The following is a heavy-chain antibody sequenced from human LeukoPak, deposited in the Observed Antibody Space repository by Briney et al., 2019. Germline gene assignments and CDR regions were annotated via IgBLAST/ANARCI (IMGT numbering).Heavy chain of an antibody. CDR3: ARALIQLWFVDC. CDR2: ISSSGSDI. D-gene: IGHD5-18*01. Sequence: PGGSLRLSCAASGFTFSNYHMNWVRQAPGKGLEWVSSISSSGSDIYYADSVKGRFTISRDNAKNSLYLQTNSLRAEDTAVYYCARALIQLWFVDCRGQGTLVTVSS. V-gene: IGHV3-21*01. J-gene: IGHJ4*02. CDR1: GFTFSNYH.